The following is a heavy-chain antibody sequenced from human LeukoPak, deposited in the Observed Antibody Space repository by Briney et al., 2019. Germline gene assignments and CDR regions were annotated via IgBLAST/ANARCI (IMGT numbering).Heavy chain of an antibody. V-gene: IGHV3-15*01. CDR3: TTEYYYDNSGLFDY. CDR1: GFTFSNAW. J-gene: IGHJ4*02. CDR2: IKKKTDGGTT. Sequence: PGESLRLSCAVSGFTFSNAWMSWVRQAPGKGLEWVGRIKKKTDGGTTDYAAPVKGRFTISRDDSKNTLYLQMNSLKTEDTAVYYCTTEYYYDNSGLFDYWGQGTLVTVSS. D-gene: IGHD3-22*01.